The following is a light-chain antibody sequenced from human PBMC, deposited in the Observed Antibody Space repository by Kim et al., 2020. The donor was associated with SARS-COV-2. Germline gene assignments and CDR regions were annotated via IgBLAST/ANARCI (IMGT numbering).Light chain of an antibody. CDR2: QDS. V-gene: IGLV3-1*01. CDR1: KLGEKY. CDR3: QAWDSSTVV. Sequence: SVSPGQTASITCSEDKLGEKYACWYQQKPGQSPVLVIYQDSKRPSGIPERFSGYNSGNTATLTISGTQAMDEADYYCQAWDSSTVVFGGGTQLTVL. J-gene: IGLJ2*01.